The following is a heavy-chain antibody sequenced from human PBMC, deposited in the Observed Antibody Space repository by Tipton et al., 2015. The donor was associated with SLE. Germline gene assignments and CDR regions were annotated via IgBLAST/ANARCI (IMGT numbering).Heavy chain of an antibody. D-gene: IGHD3-22*01. CDR3: AKDRSRIVVTAKYYFAY. V-gene: IGHV3-23*01. CDR2: ISANGGAI. CDR1: GFTFSNYG. J-gene: IGHJ4*02. Sequence: SLRLSCAASGFTFSNYGMNWVRQAPGKGLEWVSSISANGGAIYYADSVRGRFNISRDNSKNTLYLQMTSLRAEDTALYYCAKDRSRIVVTAKYYFAYWGQGTLVTVSS.